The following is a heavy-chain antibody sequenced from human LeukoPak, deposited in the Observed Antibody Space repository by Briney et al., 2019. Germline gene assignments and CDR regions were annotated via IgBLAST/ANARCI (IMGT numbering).Heavy chain of an antibody. D-gene: IGHD5-12*01. CDR1: GGSISSYY. V-gene: IGHV4-59*01. J-gene: IGHJ4*02. Sequence: SETLSLTCTVSGGSISSYYWSWIRQPPGKGLEWIGYIYYSGSTNYNPSLKSRVTISVDTSKNQFSLKLSSVTAADTAVYYCVRYSGYDYSFEYWGQGTLVTVSS. CDR3: VRYSGYDYSFEY. CDR2: IYYSGST.